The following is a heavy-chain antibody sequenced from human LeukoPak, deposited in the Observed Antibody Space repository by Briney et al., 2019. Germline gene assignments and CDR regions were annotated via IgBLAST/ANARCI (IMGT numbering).Heavy chain of an antibody. CDR2: ISSSGSTI. J-gene: IGHJ6*02. D-gene: IGHD3-9*01. Sequence: GGSLRLSCAASGFTFSSYEVNWVRQAPGKGLEWVSYISSSGSTIYYADSVKGRFTISRDNAKNSLYLQMNSLRAEDTAVYYCARSPLRYFDWLLPYGMDVWGQGTTVTVSS. V-gene: IGHV3-48*03. CDR1: GFTFSSYE. CDR3: ARSPLRYFDWLLPYGMDV.